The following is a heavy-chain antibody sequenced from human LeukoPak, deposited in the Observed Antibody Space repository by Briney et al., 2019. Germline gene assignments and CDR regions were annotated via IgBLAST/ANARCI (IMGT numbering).Heavy chain of an antibody. Sequence: SETLSLTCTVSGGSVSSGSYYWSWIRQPPGKGLEWIGYICYSGSTNYNPSLKSRVTISVDTSKNQFSLKLSSVTAADTAVYYCARGPYSSSWYLGGWFDPWGQGTLVTVSS. J-gene: IGHJ5*02. CDR2: ICYSGST. D-gene: IGHD6-13*01. V-gene: IGHV4-61*01. CDR3: ARGPYSSSWYLGGWFDP. CDR1: GGSVSSGSYY.